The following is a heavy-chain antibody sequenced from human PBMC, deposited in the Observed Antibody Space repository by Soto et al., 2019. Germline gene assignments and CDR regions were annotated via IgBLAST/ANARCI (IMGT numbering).Heavy chain of an antibody. Sequence: VGSLRLSCVGSGFVFKNFAINWVRQPPGKGLEWVSVIRGTGLNTYYAASVKGRFNISRDNSKNTVYLQMDSLKVEDTAVYYCAKRASPANIDNWFDPWGPGTQVTAPQ. CDR2: IRGTGLNT. CDR3: AKRASPANIDNWFDP. J-gene: IGHJ5*02. V-gene: IGHV3-23*01. CDR1: GFVFKNFA.